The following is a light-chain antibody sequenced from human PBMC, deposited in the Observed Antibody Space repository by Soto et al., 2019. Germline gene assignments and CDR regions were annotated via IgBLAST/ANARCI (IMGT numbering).Light chain of an antibody. CDR2: GAS. V-gene: IGKV3-20*01. J-gene: IGKJ5*01. Sequence: EIVLTQSPGTLSLSPGERATLSCRASQSVSSSYLAWYQQKPGQAPRLLIYGASSRATGIPDRFSGSGSGTDFTLTISRLEPEDFAVYYCQQYESPPITFGQGTRLEIK. CDR1: QSVSSSY. CDR3: QQYESPPIT.